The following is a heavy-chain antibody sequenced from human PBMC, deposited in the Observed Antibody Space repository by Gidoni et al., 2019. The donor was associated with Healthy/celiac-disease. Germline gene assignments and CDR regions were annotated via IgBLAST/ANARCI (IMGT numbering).Heavy chain of an antibody. CDR3: TRSDYGDYLLRN. CDR1: GITFSGSA. Sequence: EVQLVESGGGLVQHGGSLKLSCAASGITFSGSAMHWVRQASWKGLEWVGRIRSKANSYATAYAASVKGRFTISRDDSKNTAYLQMNSLKTEDTAVYYCTRSDYGDYLLRNWGQGTLVTVSS. D-gene: IGHD4-17*01. CDR2: IRSKANSYAT. V-gene: IGHV3-73*02. J-gene: IGHJ4*02.